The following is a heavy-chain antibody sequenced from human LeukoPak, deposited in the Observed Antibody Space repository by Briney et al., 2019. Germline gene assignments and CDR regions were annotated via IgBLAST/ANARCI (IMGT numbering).Heavy chain of an antibody. D-gene: IGHD6-19*01. CDR3: ARRGPSVAGPYDY. CDR1: GFTFSNAW. J-gene: IGHJ4*02. Sequence: GGSLRLSCAASGFTFSNAWMSWVRQAPGKGLEWVSAISGSGGSTYYADSVKGRFTISRDNSKNTLYLQMNSLRAEDTAVYYCARRGPSVAGPYDYWGQGTLVTVSS. CDR2: ISGSGGST. V-gene: IGHV3-23*01.